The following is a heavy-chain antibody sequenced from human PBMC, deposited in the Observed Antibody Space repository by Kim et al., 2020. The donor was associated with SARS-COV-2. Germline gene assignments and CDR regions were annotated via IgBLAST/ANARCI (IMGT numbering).Heavy chain of an antibody. D-gene: IGHD3-9*01. CDR1: GGSISSSSYY. CDR3: YRRDDILTGDYYFDY. Sequence: SETLSLTCTVSGGSISSSSYYWGWIRQPPGKGLEWIGSIYYSGSTYYNPSLKSRVTISVDTSKNQFSLKLSSVTAADTAVYYCYRRDDILTGDYYFDYWGQGTLVTVSS. J-gene: IGHJ4*02. V-gene: IGHV4-39*01. CDR2: IYYSGST.